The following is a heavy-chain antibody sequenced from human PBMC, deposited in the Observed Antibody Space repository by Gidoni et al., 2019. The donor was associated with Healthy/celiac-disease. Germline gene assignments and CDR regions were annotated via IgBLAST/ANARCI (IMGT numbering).Heavy chain of an antibody. D-gene: IGHD6-19*01. J-gene: IGHJ4*02. Sequence: EVQLVESGGGLVQPGRSLRLSCAASGFTFDDYAMHWVRQAPGKGLEWVSGISWNSGSIGYADSVKGRFTISRDNAKNSLYLQMNSLRAEDTALYYCAKDAEQWLVTYYFDYWGQGTLVTVSS. CDR3: AKDAEQWLVTYYFDY. CDR1: GFTFDDYA. V-gene: IGHV3-9*01. CDR2: ISWNSGSI.